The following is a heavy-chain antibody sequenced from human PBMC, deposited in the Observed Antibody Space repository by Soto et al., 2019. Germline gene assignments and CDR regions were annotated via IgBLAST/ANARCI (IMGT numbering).Heavy chain of an antibody. D-gene: IGHD3-10*01. Sequence: PSETLSLTCTVSGGSISGDHWNWIRQPPGKGLEWIAYVSSSGSTKYKPSLESRVTISKDTSKNQFSLRLNSVTTADTATYYCARGLTSILFDYWGQGTLVTVPQ. CDR3: ARGLTSILFDY. CDR1: GGSISGDH. V-gene: IGHV4-59*01. J-gene: IGHJ4*02. CDR2: VSSSGST.